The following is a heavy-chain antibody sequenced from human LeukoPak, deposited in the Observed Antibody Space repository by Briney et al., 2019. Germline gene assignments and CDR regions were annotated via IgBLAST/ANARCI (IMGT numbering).Heavy chain of an antibody. V-gene: IGHV4-4*07. D-gene: IGHD3-22*01. CDR3: AREGRYYYDSSGPGDAFDI. CDR1: GGSISSYY. Sequence: SETLSLTCTVSGGSISSYYWSWIRQPAGKGLEWIGRIYTSGSTNYNPSLKSRVTMSVDTSKNQFSLKLSSVTAADTAVYYCAREGRYYYDSSGPGDAFDIWGQGTMVTVSS. J-gene: IGHJ3*02. CDR2: IYTSGST.